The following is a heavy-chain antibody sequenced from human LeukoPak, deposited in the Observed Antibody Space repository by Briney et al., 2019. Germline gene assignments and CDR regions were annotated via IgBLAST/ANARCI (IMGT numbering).Heavy chain of an antibody. CDR3: ARGHMAYYDFWSGYGDRTQNWFDP. Sequence: PSETLSLTCTVSGGSISSSSYYWGWIRQPPGKGLEWIGEINHSGSTNYNPSLKSRVTISVDTSKNQFSLKLSSVTAADTAVYYCARGHMAYYDFWSGYGDRTQNWFDPWGQGTLVTVSS. CDR1: GGSISSSSYY. V-gene: IGHV4-39*07. D-gene: IGHD3-3*01. J-gene: IGHJ5*02. CDR2: INHSGST.